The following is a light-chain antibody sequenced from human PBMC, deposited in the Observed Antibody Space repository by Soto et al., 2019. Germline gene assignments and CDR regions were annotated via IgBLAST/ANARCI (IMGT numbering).Light chain of an antibody. V-gene: IGKV3-20*01. Sequence: EIVLTQSPGTLSLSPGERATLSCRASQSVSSSYLAWYQQKPGQAPRLHIYGASSRATGIPDRLSGSGSGTDFTLTISRLAPEDFAVYYCQQYGSSPRTFGQGTKVEIK. CDR1: QSVSSSY. J-gene: IGKJ1*01. CDR2: GAS. CDR3: QQYGSSPRT.